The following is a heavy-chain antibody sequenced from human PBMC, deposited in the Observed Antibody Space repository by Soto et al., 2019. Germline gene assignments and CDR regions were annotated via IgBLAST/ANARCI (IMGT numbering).Heavy chain of an antibody. J-gene: IGHJ4*02. CDR1: GGSFSGYY. CDR2: INHSGST. D-gene: IGHD3-9*01. Sequence: SETLSLTCAVYGGSFSGYYWSWIRQPPGKGLEWIGEINHSGSTNYNPSLKSRVTISVDTSKNQFSLKLSSVTAAYTAVYYCARGQRYFDWLLWAFDYWGQGTLVTVSS. V-gene: IGHV4-34*01. CDR3: ARGQRYFDWLLWAFDY.